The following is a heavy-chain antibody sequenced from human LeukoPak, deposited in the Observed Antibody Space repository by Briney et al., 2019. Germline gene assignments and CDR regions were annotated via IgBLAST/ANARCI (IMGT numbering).Heavy chain of an antibody. D-gene: IGHD6-13*01. Sequence: GASVKVSCKTTGYTFTGYFLNWVRQAPGQGLEWMGRINPNSGGTNCGQKFQDRVTLTRDTSIATAYMELSSLTSDDTAVYYCARVDAAGLAVHYWGQGTLVTVSS. CDR2: INPNSGGT. V-gene: IGHV1-2*02. J-gene: IGHJ4*02. CDR1: GYTFTGYF. CDR3: ARVDAAGLAVHY.